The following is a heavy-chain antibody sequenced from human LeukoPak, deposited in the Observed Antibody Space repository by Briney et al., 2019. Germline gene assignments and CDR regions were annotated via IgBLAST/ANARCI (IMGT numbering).Heavy chain of an antibody. J-gene: IGHJ4*02. CDR2: INPTGGST. CDR1: GYTFTSYY. D-gene: IGHD4-17*01. V-gene: IGHV1-46*01. Sequence: GASVKVSCKASGYTFTSYYMHWVRQAPGQGLEWMGLINPTGGSTGYAQKFQGRVTITADESTSTAYMELSSLRSEDTAVYYCARDPHDYGDRGYFDYWGQGTLVTVSS. CDR3: ARDPHDYGDRGYFDY.